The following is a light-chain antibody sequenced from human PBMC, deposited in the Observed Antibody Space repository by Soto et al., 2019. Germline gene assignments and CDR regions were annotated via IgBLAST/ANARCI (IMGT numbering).Light chain of an antibody. Sequence: QSVLTQPRSVSGSPGQSVTISCTGTSSDVGGYNYVSWYQQYPGKAPEFMIYDVTKRPSGVPDRFSGSKSGNTASLTISELQAEDEADYYCTSFTSSSTWVFGGGTKVTVL. J-gene: IGLJ3*02. V-gene: IGLV2-11*01. CDR3: TSFTSSSTWV. CDR1: SSDVGGYNY. CDR2: DVT.